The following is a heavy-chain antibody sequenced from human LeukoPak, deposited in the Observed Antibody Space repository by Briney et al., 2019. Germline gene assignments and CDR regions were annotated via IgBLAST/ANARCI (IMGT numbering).Heavy chain of an antibody. CDR2: IKQDGGEK. V-gene: IGHV3-7*02. CDR1: GFTFSSYW. CDR3: ARRSHYYDSSGYLDL. J-gene: IGHJ4*02. D-gene: IGHD3-22*01. Sequence: GGSLRLSCAASGFTFSSYWMSWVRQAPGKGLEWVANIKQDGGEKYYVDSVKGRFTISRDNAKTSLYLQMTSLRAEDTAVYYCARRSHYYDSSGYLDLWGQGTLVTVSS.